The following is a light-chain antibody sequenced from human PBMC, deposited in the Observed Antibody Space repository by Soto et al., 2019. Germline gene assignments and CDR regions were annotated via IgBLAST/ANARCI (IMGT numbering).Light chain of an antibody. V-gene: IGLV2-23*01. CDR1: SSDVGSYNL. CDR2: EGS. Sequence: QSALTQPASVSGSPGQSITISCTGTSSDVGSYNLVSWYQQHPGKAPKLMIYEGSKRPSGVSNRFSGSKSGNTASLTISGLQAEDEADYYCCSYAGSWVFGGGTQLTVL. CDR3: CSYAGSWV. J-gene: IGLJ3*02.